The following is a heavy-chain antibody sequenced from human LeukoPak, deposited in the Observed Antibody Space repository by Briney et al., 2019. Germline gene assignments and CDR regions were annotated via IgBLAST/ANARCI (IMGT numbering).Heavy chain of an antibody. Sequence: PGGSLRLSXAASGFTFSSYAMSWVRQAPGKGLEWVSAISGSGGSTYYADSVKGRFTISRDNSKNTLYLQMNSLRAEDTAVYYCAKDLEMVAPLPFSYYYYMDVWGKGTTVTVSS. V-gene: IGHV3-23*01. CDR3: AKDLEMVAPLPFSYYYYMDV. J-gene: IGHJ6*03. CDR1: GFTFSSYA. CDR2: ISGSGGST. D-gene: IGHD2-15*01.